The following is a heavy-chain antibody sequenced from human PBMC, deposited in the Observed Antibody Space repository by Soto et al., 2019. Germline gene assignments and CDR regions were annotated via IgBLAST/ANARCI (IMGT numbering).Heavy chain of an antibody. J-gene: IGHJ5*02. CDR3: ARGTGYCSGGSCYNYFDP. CDR1: DGSISPDNW. CDR2: IYHSGST. Sequence: QVQVQESGPGLVKPSGTLSLPCAVSDGSISPDNWWTWVRQPPGKGLQWIGEIYHSGSTNYNPSLKRRVTISVDKSENQLSLKLTSGTGADTAVYYWARGTGYCSGGSCYNYFDPWGQGTLVTDSS. D-gene: IGHD2-15*01. V-gene: IGHV4-4*02.